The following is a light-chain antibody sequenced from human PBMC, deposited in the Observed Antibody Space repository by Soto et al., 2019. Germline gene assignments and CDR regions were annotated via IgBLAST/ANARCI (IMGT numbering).Light chain of an antibody. J-gene: IGLJ2*01. CDR1: SSDVGVYNY. CDR3: SSFAGNNNLV. V-gene: IGLV2-8*01. CDR2: EVS. Sequence: QSALTQPPSASGSPGQSVTISCTGTSSDVGVYNYVSWYQQHPGKAPKLMIYEVSKRPSGLPDRFSGSKSGNTASLTVSGLQAEDEADYYCSSFAGNNNLVFGGGTQLTVL.